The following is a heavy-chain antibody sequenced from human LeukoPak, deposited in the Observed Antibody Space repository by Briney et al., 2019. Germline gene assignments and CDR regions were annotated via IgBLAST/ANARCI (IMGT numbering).Heavy chain of an antibody. CDR1: GGSLSSYY. V-gene: IGHV4-59*01. J-gene: IGHJ2*01. CDR3: ARDLVPRGYSYGDWYFDL. Sequence: SETLSLTCTVSGGSLSSYYWSWIRQPPGKGLEWVGYIYYSGSTNYNPSLKSRVTISVDTSKNQFSLKLSSVTAADTAVYYCARDLVPRGYSYGDWYFDLWGRGTLVTVSS. D-gene: IGHD5-18*01. CDR2: IYYSGST.